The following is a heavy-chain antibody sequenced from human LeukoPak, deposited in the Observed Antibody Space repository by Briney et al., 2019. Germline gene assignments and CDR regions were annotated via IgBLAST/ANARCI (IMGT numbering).Heavy chain of an antibody. CDR3: ARGRPTTSIAAAGVNWFDP. CDR2: ISAYNGNT. Sequence: ASVKVSCKASGYTFTSYGISWVRQAPGQGLEWMGWISAYNGNTNYAQKLQGRVTMTTDTSTSTAYMELRSLRSDDTAVYYCARGRPTTSIAAAGVNWFDPWGQGTPVTVSS. CDR1: GYTFTSYG. V-gene: IGHV1-18*01. D-gene: IGHD6-13*01. J-gene: IGHJ5*02.